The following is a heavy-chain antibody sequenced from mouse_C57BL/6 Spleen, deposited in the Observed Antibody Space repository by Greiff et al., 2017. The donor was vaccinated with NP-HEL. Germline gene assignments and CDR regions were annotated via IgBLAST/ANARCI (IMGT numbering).Heavy chain of an antibody. CDR1: GYAFSSSW. CDR3: ARNIYYGNAMDY. CDR2: IYPGDGDT. V-gene: IGHV1-82*01. J-gene: IGHJ4*01. Sequence: QVQLKQSGPELVKPGASVKISCKASGYAFSSSWMNWVKQRPGKGLEWIGRIYPGDGDTNFNGKFKGKATLTADKSSSTAYMQLSSLTSEDSAVYFCARNIYYGNAMDYWGQGTSVTVSS. D-gene: IGHD2-1*01.